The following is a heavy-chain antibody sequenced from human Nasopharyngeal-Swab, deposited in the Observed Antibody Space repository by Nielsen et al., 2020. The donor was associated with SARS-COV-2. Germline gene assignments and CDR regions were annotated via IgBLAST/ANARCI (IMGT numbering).Heavy chain of an antibody. J-gene: IGHJ6*03. CDR2: IYHIGDT. CDR1: CGSISSSYW. Sequence: SETLSLTCAVSCGSISSSYWWTWVRQAPGKGLQWIAEIYHIGDTNYNPPLKSRATISLDKSKSLFPLNLKSVTAADTAFYYCTRARGYCSAVRCYDYYYMDVWGKGLTVTVSS. V-gene: IGHV4-4*02. CDR3: TRARGYCSAVRCYDYYYMDV. D-gene: IGHD2-15*01.